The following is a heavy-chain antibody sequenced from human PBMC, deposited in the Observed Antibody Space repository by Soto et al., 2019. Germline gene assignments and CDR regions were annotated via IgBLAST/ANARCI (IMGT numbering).Heavy chain of an antibody. CDR2: IWYDGSNK. CDR3: ARGRPNYYDSSGYPHPYYFDY. Sequence: GGSLRLSCAASGFTFSSYGMHWVRQAPGKGLEWVAVIWYDGSNKYYADSVKGRFTISRDNSKNTLYLQMNSLRAEDTAVYYCARGRPNYYDSSGYPHPYYFDYWGQGTLVTVSS. CDR1: GFTFSSYG. D-gene: IGHD3-22*01. J-gene: IGHJ4*02. V-gene: IGHV3-33*01.